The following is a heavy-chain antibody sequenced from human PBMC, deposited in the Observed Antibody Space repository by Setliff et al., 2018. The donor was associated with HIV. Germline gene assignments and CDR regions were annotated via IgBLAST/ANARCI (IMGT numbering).Heavy chain of an antibody. D-gene: IGHD1-20*01. V-gene: IGHV4-4*02. CDR2: IYHGGNT. CDR3: GRTITYYSLCMDV. CDR1: GGSISSNSW. Sequence: SETLSLTCDVSGGSISSNSWWTWVRQPPGKGLEWLGQIYHGGNTRYNPSLKNRLTMSIDKSKKQVSLELSAVIAADTAVYYCGRTITYYSLCMDVWGNGTTVTVSS. J-gene: IGHJ6*03.